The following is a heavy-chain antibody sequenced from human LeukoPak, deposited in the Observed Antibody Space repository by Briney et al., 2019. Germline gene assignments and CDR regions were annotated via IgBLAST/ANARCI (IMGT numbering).Heavy chain of an antibody. V-gene: IGHV3-48*04. J-gene: IGHJ3*02. CDR1: GFTFSSYS. D-gene: IGHD5-12*01. CDR2: ISSSSSTI. CDR3: AIGYGGYLSQSAFDI. Sequence: GSLRLSCAASGFTFSSYSMNWVRQAPGKGLEWVSYISSSSSTIYYADSVKGRFTISRDNAKNSLYLQMNSLRAEDTAVYYCAIGYGGYLSQSAFDIWGQGTLLTVSS.